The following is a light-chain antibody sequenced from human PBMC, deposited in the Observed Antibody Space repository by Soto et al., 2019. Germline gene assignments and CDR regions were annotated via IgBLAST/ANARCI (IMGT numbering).Light chain of an antibody. J-gene: IGKJ2*01. Sequence: IQLTQSPSSLSASVGDRVTLTCRASQSINIYLNWYQQKPGKAPTLLIYAASRLQSGRPSTFSGGGSQTDFTLTISSLQTEDLATYYCQQSYRSPYTFGQGTKLEI. CDR2: AAS. CDR3: QQSYRSPYT. CDR1: QSINIY. V-gene: IGKV1-39*01.